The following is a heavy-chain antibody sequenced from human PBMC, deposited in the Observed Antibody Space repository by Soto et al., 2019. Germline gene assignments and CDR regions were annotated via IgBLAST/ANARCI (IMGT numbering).Heavy chain of an antibody. Sequence: PXETLSLSCAVYGGCLSGYYWSWILQPPGKGLEWIGEINHSGSTNYNPSLKSRVTISVDTSKNQFSLKLSSVTAADTAVYYCARAPTFYGGKRGDAFDIWGQGTMVTVS. J-gene: IGHJ3*02. CDR1: GGCLSGYY. CDR2: INHSGST. CDR3: ARAPTFYGGKRGDAFDI. V-gene: IGHV4-34*01. D-gene: IGHD4-17*01.